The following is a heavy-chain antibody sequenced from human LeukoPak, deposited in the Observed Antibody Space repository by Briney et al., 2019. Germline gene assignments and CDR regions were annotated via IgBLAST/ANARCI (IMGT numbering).Heavy chain of an antibody. J-gene: IGHJ5*02. CDR3: ARLSARIVVVPAARTNWFDP. D-gene: IGHD2-2*01. Sequence: SETLSLTCAVYGGSFSGYYWSWIRQPPGKGLEWIGEINHSGSTNYNPSLKSRVTISVDTSKNQFSLKLSSVTAADTAVYYCARLSARIVVVPAARTNWFDPWGQGTLVTVSS. CDR2: INHSGST. CDR1: GGSFSGYY. V-gene: IGHV4-34*01.